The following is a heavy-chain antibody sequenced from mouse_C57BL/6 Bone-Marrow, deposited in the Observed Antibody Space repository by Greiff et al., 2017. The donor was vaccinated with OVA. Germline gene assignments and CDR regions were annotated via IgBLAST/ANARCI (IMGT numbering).Heavy chain of an antibody. CDR3: TRGYSNNNAMDY. V-gene: IGHV1-15*01. CDR2: IDPETGGT. J-gene: IGHJ4*01. CDR1: GYTFTDYE. Sequence: VQLQQSGAELVRPGASVTLSCKASGYTFTDYEMHWVQQTPVHGLEWIGAIDPETGGTAYNQKFKGKAILTADKSSSTAYMELRSLTSEDSAVYYCTRGYSNNNAMDYWGQGTSVTVTA. D-gene: IGHD2-5*01.